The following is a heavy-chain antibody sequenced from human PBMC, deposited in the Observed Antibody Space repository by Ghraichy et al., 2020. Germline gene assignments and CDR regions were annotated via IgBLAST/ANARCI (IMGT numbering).Heavy chain of an antibody. CDR2: IYHSGTT. J-gene: IGHJ6*02. CDR1: GGSVTTGTYY. V-gene: IGHV4-61*01. CDR3: ARTNPGLTTALAYYYGMDI. D-gene: IGHD4-11*01. Sequence: SETLSLTCTVSGGSVTTGTYYWSWIRQPPGKGLEWIGYIYHSGTTNYNSSLTSRVTISIDTSKNQFSLRLTSVTAADTAIYYCARTNPGLTTALAYYYGMDILGQGAPVTGS.